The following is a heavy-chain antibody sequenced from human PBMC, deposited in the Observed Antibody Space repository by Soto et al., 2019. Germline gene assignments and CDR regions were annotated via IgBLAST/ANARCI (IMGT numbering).Heavy chain of an antibody. D-gene: IGHD3-3*01. V-gene: IGHV3-23*01. CDR2: ISGSGGST. Sequence: PGGSLRLSCAASGFTFSSYAMSWVRQAPVKGLEWASAISGSGGSTYYADSVKGRFTISRDNSKNTLYLQMNSLRDEDTAVYYCAKTTYYDFWSGSNYMDVWGKGT. J-gene: IGHJ6*03. CDR1: GFTFSSYA. CDR3: AKTTYYDFWSGSNYMDV.